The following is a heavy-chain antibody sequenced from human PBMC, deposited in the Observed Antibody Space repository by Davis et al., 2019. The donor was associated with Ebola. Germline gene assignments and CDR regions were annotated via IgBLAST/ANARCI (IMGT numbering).Heavy chain of an antibody. V-gene: IGHV5-51*01. CDR2: IYPRDSVT. Sequence: GESLKIPCKASGYSFTSYWIGWVRQLPGKGLEWMGIIYPRDSVTRYSPSFQGQVTISADKSITTAYLQWSSLKASDTAMYYCARGTDGYNPGGYFDSWGQGTLVTVSS. CDR1: GYSFTSYW. J-gene: IGHJ4*02. CDR3: ARGTDGYNPGGYFDS. D-gene: IGHD5-24*01.